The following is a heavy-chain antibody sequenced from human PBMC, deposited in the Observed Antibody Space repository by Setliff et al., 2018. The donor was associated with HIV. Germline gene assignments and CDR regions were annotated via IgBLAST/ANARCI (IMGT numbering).Heavy chain of an antibody. D-gene: IGHD3-22*01. CDR3: VRGGGYYYDSSDHPTWYYFDY. Sequence: SETLSLTCTVSGGSISSGSYLWNWIRQPAGKGLEWIGHIYTSGTTNYNPSLKSRVTMSVDTSKNQFSLKLSSVTAADTAVYYCVRGGGYYYDSSDHPTWYYFDYWGQGTLVTVSS. CDR2: IYTSGTT. CDR1: GGSISSGSYL. V-gene: IGHV4-61*09. J-gene: IGHJ4*02.